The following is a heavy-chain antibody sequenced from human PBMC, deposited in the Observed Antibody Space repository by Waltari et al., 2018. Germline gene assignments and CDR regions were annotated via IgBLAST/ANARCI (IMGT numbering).Heavy chain of an antibody. J-gene: IGHJ6*02. CDR2: IYYSGST. V-gene: IGHV4-59*11. Sequence: QVQLQESGPGLVKPSETLSLTCPVPGGSISSHYWSWIRQPPGKGLEWIGYIYYSGSTNYNPSLKSRVTISVDTSKNQFSLKLSSVTAADTAVYYCARDHWNDVGYYYGMDVWGQGTTVTVSS. D-gene: IGHD1-1*01. CDR3: ARDHWNDVGYYYGMDV. CDR1: GGSISSHY.